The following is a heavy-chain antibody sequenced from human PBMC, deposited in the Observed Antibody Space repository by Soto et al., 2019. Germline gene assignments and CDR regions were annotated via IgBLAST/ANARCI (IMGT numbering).Heavy chain of an antibody. Sequence: AAVKVSCKASGYTFTSYGISWVRQAPGQGLEWMGWISAYNGNTNYAQKLQGRVTMTTDTSTSTAYMELRSLRSDDTAVYYCARDLGIAAAGRPSAFLGYWGQGTLVTVSS. D-gene: IGHD6-13*01. CDR2: ISAYNGNT. V-gene: IGHV1-18*04. CDR1: GYTFTSYG. J-gene: IGHJ4*02. CDR3: ARDLGIAAAGRPSAFLGY.